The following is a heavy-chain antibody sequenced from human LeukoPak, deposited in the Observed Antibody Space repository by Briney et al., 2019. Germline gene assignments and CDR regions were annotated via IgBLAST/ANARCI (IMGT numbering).Heavy chain of an antibody. D-gene: IGHD2-8*01. J-gene: IGHJ6*03. CDR3: ARDAGGSYCTNGVCYRSYMDV. V-gene: IGHV3-23*01. CDR1: GFTFSNYA. CDR2: ISGSGDRT. Sequence: GGSLRLSCAASGFTFSNYAMTWARQAPGKGLEWVSIISGSGDRTSYADSVKGRFTISRDNAKNSLYLQMNSLRAEDTAVYYCARDAGGSYCTNGVCYRSYMDVWGKGTTVTVSS.